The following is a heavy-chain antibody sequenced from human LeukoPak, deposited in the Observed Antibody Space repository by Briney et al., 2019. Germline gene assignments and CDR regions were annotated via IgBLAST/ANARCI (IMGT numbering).Heavy chain of an antibody. CDR2: INPSGGST. J-gene: IGHJ4*02. V-gene: IGHV1-2*02. CDR3: TRGSYYDSSGYSGVRLFDY. Sequence: GASVKVSCKASGYTFTSYYIHWVRQAPGQGLEWMGLINPSGGSTNYAQKFQGRVTMTSDTSISTAYMELSRLRSDDTALYYCTRGSYYDSSGYSGVRLFDYWGQGTPVTVPS. D-gene: IGHD3-22*01. CDR1: GYTFTSYY.